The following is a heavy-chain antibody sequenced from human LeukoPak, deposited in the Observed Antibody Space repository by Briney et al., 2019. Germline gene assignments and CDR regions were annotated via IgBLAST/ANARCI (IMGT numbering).Heavy chain of an antibody. CDR3: AVLTLWFDAFDI. D-gene: IGHD3-10*01. CDR1: GYSINSGYY. CDR2: IYTSGST. Sequence: PSETLSLTCTVSGYSINSGYYWVWIRQPAGKGLEWIGRIYTSGSTNYNPSLKSRVTISVDTSKNQFSLKLSSVTAADTAVYYCAVLTLWFDAFDIWGQGTMVTVSS. J-gene: IGHJ3*02. V-gene: IGHV4-61*02.